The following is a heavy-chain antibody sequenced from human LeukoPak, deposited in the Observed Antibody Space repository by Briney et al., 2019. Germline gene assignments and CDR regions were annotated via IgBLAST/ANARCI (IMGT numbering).Heavy chain of an antibody. D-gene: IGHD5-18*01. CDR2: IYYSGST. Sequence: PSETLSHTCTVSGGSISSSSYYWGWIRQPPGKGLEWIGSIYYSGSTYYNPSLKSRVTISVDTSKNQFSLKLSPVTAADTAVYYCARDPAMVFFDYWGQGTLVTVSS. CDR3: ARDPAMVFFDY. CDR1: GGSISSSSYY. J-gene: IGHJ4*02. V-gene: IGHV4-39*02.